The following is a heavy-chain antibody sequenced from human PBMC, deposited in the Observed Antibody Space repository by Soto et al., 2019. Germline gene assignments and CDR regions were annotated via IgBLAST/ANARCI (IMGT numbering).Heavy chain of an antibody. CDR3: TRSSTGYAFDI. D-gene: IGHD2-8*02. CDR2: IFYSGST. J-gene: IGHJ3*02. CDR1: GGSISSYY. Sequence: TSETLSLTCTVSGGSISSYYWSWIRQPPGKGLEWIGYIFYSGSTNYNPSLKSRVTTSVDTSKNQFSLKLSSVSAADTAVYYCTRSSTGYAFDIWGQGTIVTVS. V-gene: IGHV4-59*01.